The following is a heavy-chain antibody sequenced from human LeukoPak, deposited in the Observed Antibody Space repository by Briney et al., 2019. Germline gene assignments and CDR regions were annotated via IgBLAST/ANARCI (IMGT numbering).Heavy chain of an antibody. CDR2: ISGSGGST. D-gene: IGHD1-26*01. CDR1: GFTFSSYA. V-gene: IGHV3-23*01. J-gene: IGHJ4*02. CDR3: AKEVRIVGATSLDY. Sequence: GGSLRLSCAASGFTFSSYAMSWVRQAPGKGLEWVSAISGSGGSTYHADSVKGRFTISRDNSKNTLYLQMNSLRAEDTAVYYCAKEVRIVGATSLDYWGQGTLVTVSS.